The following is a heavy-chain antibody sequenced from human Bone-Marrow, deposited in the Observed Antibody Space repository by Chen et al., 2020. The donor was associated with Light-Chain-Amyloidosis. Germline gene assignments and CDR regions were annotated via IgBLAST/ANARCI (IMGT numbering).Heavy chain of an antibody. CDR2: IDPSDSYT. CDR3: GKVRRHGSSSLGLDY. Sequence: EVQLVQSGAEAKKPGASLRISCKGFGYSFTTSWITWIRQMPGKGLDWMGRIDPSDSYTNYSPSFQGHVTMTADRSTNTAYLHWSSLRATDTAVYYFGKVRRHGSSSLGLDYWGQGTLVTVIS. V-gene: IGHV5-10-1*03. D-gene: IGHD6-6*01. CDR1: GYSFTTSW. J-gene: IGHJ4*02.